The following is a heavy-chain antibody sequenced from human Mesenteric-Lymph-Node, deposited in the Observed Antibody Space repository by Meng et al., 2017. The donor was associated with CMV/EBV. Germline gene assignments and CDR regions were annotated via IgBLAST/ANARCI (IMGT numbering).Heavy chain of an antibody. Sequence: GGSLRLSCAASGFTFSSYWMHWVRQAPGKGLVWVSRINSDGSSTSYADSVKGRFTISRDNAKNSLFLQMHSLRVEDTALYYCARLEGGMDVWGQGTTVTVSS. CDR3: ARLEGGMDV. CDR1: GFTFSSYW. J-gene: IGHJ6*02. CDR2: INSDGSST. V-gene: IGHV3-74*01.